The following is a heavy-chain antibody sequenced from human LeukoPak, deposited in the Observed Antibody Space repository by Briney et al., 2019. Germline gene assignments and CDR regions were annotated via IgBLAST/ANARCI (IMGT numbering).Heavy chain of an antibody. D-gene: IGHD3-3*01. V-gene: IGHV1-69*02. Sequence: SVKVSCKVSGGTFSSYTISWVRQAPGPRLECMGRFIPILGIANYAQKFQCRVTITADKSTSTAYMELSCLRSQQKAVYYCTGYGRNGFGVVIPFDYWGQGTLVTVSS. CDR3: TGYGRNGFGVVIPFDY. J-gene: IGHJ4*02. CDR2: FIPILGIA. CDR1: GGTFSSYT.